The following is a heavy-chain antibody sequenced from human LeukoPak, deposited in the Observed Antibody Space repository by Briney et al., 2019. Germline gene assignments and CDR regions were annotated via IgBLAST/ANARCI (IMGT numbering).Heavy chain of an antibody. CDR3: ARGPYYDILTGYYD. CDR1: GFTFSSYW. CDR2: INSDGSST. V-gene: IGHV3-74*01. D-gene: IGHD3-9*01. Sequence: LTGESLKISCAASGFTFSSYWMHWVRQAPGKGLVWVSRINSDGSSTSYADSVKGRFTISRDNAKNTLYLQMNSLRAEDTAVYYCARGPYYDILTGYYDWGQGTLVTVSS. J-gene: IGHJ4*02.